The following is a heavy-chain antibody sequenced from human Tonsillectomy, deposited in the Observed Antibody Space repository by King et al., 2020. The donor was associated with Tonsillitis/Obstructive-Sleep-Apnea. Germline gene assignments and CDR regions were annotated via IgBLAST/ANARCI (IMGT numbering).Heavy chain of an antibody. CDR1: GFTFNTYS. CDR2: ITYDGSNK. V-gene: IGHV3-30*04. CDR3: ATEGRSGSYYYVGY. J-gene: IGHJ4*02. D-gene: IGHD3-10*01. Sequence: QLVQSGGGVVQPGRSLRLSCAASGFTFNTYSMHWVRQAPGKGLEWVAVITYDGSNKYYADSVKGRFTISRDNSKNTLYLRMNSLRPEDTAVYYCATEGRSGSYYYVGYWGQGTLVAVSS.